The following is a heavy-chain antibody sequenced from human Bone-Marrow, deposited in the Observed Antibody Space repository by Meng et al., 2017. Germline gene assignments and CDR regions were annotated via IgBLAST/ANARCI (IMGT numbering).Heavy chain of an antibody. V-gene: IGHV1-18*01. CDR1: GYIFNNYG. Sequence: GESLKISCKGSGYIFNNYGISWVRQAPGQGLEWMGWISAYNDNTNYAQELQGRVTLTTDTSTSTAYMELRILRADDTALYYCTRTTMVRGVHYFDYWGQGTLVTVSS. J-gene: IGHJ4*02. CDR3: TRTTMVRGVHYFDY. D-gene: IGHD3-10*01. CDR2: ISAYNDNT.